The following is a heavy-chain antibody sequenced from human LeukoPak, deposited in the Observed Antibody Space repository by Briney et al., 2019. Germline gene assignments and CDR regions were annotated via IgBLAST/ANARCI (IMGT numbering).Heavy chain of an antibody. CDR3: ARQMTGTTPKRLNYYYYYMDV. D-gene: IGHD1-1*01. V-gene: IGHV5-51*01. Sequence: GESLKISCKGSGYSFTSYWIGWVRQMPGKGLEWMGIIYPGESDTRYSPSFQGQVTISADKSISTAYLQWSSLKASDTAMYYCARQMTGTTPKRLNYYYYYMDVWGKGTTVTVSS. J-gene: IGHJ6*03. CDR1: GYSFTSYW. CDR2: IYPGESDT.